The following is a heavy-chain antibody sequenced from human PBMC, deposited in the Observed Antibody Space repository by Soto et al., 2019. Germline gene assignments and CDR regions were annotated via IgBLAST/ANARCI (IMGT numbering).Heavy chain of an antibody. J-gene: IGHJ6*02. Sequence: QVQLVQSGAEVKKPGASVKVSCKASGYTFTSYSISWVRQAPGQGLEWMGWISAYNGNTNYAQKLQGRVTMTTDTFTSTAYMELRSLRSDDTAVYYCARDRWLSMGYYGMDVWGQGTTVTVSS. CDR2: ISAYNGNT. CDR3: ARDRWLSMGYYGMDV. D-gene: IGHD3-22*01. CDR1: GYTFTSYS. V-gene: IGHV1-18*01.